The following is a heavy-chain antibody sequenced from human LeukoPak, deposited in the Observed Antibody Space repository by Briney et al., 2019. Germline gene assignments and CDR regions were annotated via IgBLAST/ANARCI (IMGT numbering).Heavy chain of an antibody. CDR3: ARHGPRKAARPKSSDMDV. CDR1: GGSISSSSYY. V-gene: IGHV4-31*03. Sequence: TLSLTCTVSGGSISSSSYYWGWIRQHPGKGLEWIGYIYYSGSTYYNPSLKSRVTISVDTSKNQFSLKLSSVTAADTAVYYCARHGPRKAARPKSSDMDVWGKGTTVTVSS. J-gene: IGHJ6*03. D-gene: IGHD6-6*01. CDR2: IYYSGST.